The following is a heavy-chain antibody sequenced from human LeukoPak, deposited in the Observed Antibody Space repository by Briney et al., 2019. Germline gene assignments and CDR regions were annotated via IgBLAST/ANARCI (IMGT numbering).Heavy chain of an antibody. CDR2: IWYDGSNK. D-gene: IGHD6-13*01. CDR3: ARDMWYSSSPYYYYGMDV. CDR1: GFTFSSYG. V-gene: IGHV3-33*01. J-gene: IGHJ6*04. Sequence: QPGRSPRLSCAASGFTFSSYGMHWVRQAPGKGLEWMAVIWYDGSNKYYADSVKGRFTISRDNSKNTLYLQMNSLRAEDTAVYYCARDMWYSSSPYYYYGMDVWGKGTTVTVSS.